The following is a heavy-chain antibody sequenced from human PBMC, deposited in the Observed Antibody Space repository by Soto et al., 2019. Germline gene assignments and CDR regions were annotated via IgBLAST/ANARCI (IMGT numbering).Heavy chain of an antibody. Sequence: QVQLVQSGAEVKKPGSSVKVSCKASGGTFSDHAFSWVRQAPGQGLEWMGRIFPMFGTADYAQKFQGRLIITADDSTSPAYMELSSLRSEDTAVYYCARFQGLHFDYWGQGTLVRVSS. CDR1: GGTFSDHA. J-gene: IGHJ4*02. CDR2: IFPMFGTA. V-gene: IGHV1-69*18. CDR3: ARFQGLHFDY.